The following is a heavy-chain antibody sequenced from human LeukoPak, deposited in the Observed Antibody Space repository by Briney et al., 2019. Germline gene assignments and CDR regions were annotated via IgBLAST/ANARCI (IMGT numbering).Heavy chain of an antibody. Sequence: PGGSLRLSCAASGFTFSSYAMHWVRQAPGKGLEWVAVISYDGSNKYYADSVKGRFTISRDNSKNTLYLQMNSLRAEDTAVYYCAKAARRTVTHLLPSRYYYYYMDVWGQGTLVTVSS. CDR2: ISYDGSNK. J-gene: IGHJ6*03. D-gene: IGHD4-17*01. V-gene: IGHV3-30*04. CDR3: AKAARRTVTHLLPSRYYYYYMDV. CDR1: GFTFSSYA.